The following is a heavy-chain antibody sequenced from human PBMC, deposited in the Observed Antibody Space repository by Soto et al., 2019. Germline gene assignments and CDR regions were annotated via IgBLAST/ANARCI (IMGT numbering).Heavy chain of an antibody. CDR2: ISSSSSYI. Sequence: EVQLVESGGGLVKPGGSLRLSCAASGFTFSSYSMNWVRQAPGKGLEWVSSISSSSSYIYYADSVKGRFTISRDNAKNSLYLQMNSLRAEDTAVYYCARSVFEEISPALGDYWGQGTLVTVSS. V-gene: IGHV3-21*01. CDR3: ARSVFEEISPALGDY. D-gene: IGHD3-10*02. CDR1: GFTFSSYS. J-gene: IGHJ4*02.